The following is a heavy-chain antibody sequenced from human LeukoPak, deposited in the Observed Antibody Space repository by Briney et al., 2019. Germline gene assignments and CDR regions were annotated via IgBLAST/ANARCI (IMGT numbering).Heavy chain of an antibody. CDR2: ISSSSSYI. D-gene: IGHD2-8*01. CDR3: ARVCCTNGVCTFDY. V-gene: IGHV3-21*01. J-gene: IGHJ4*02. CDR1: GFTFSSYS. Sequence: GESLRLSCAASGFTFSSYSMNWVRQAPGKGLEWVSSISSSSSYIYYADSVEGRFTISRDNAKNSLYLQMNSLRAEDTVVYYCARVCCTNGVCTFDYWGQGTLVTVSS.